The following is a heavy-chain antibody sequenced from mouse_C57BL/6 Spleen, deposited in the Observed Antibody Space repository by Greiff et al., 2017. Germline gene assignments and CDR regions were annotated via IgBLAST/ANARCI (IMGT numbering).Heavy chain of an antibody. CDR1: GYTFTSYW. CDR3: ARGLYDRAWFAY. D-gene: IGHD2-12*01. CDR2: IDPSDSYT. V-gene: IGHV1-59*01. Sequence: HVQLQQPGAELVRPGTSVKLSCKASGYTFTSYWMHWVKQRPGQGLEWIGVIDPSDSYTNYNQKFKGKATLTVDTSSSTAYMQLSSLTSEDSAVYYCARGLYDRAWFAYWGQGTLVTVSA. J-gene: IGHJ3*01.